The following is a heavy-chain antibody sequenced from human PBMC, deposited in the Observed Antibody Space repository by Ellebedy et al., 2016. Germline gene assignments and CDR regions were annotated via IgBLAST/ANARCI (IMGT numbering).Heavy chain of an antibody. V-gene: IGHV4-38-2*02. Sequence: SETLSLTXTVSGYSISSGYYWGWIRQPPGKGLEWIGSIYHSGSTYYNPSLKSRVTISVDTSKNQFSLKLSSVTAADTAVYYCARGIVATWGNWFDPWGQGTLVTVSS. CDR3: ARGIVATWGNWFDP. CDR2: IYHSGST. D-gene: IGHD5-12*01. J-gene: IGHJ5*02. CDR1: GYSISSGYY.